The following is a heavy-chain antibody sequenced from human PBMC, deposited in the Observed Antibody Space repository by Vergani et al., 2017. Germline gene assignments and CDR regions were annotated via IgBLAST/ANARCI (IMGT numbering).Heavy chain of an antibody. CDR3: ARGKYYSDSTSHFRGRYFDV. Sequence: QMQLQESGPGLVKASETLSLTCTVSGDSIISRSYYWGWIRQPPGKGLEWIGSIYNSGNGDSSSSLKSRVTISADTSKNQFSLRLTSVTAADTAVYYCARGKYYSDSTSHFRGRYFDVWGRGTRVTVPS. D-gene: IGHD3-16*01. CDR2: IYNSGNG. V-gene: IGHV4-39*01. CDR1: GDSIISRSYY. J-gene: IGHJ2*01.